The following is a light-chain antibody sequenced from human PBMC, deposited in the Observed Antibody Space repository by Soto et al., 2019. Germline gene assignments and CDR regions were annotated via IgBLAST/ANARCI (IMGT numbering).Light chain of an antibody. J-gene: IGLJ2*01. CDR1: SSDVGAYNH. CDR3: SSYTGSNTYV. CDR2: EVS. Sequence: HSARTQPPSASGSPGQSVTISCTGTSSDVGAYNHVSWYQQHPGKAPKLMISEVSQRPSGVPDRFSGSKSGNTASLTVSGLQAEDEADYYCSSYTGSNTYVFGGGTKLTVL. V-gene: IGLV2-8*01.